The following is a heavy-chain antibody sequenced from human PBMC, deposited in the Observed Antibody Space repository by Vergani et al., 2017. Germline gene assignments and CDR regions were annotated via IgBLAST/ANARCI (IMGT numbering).Heavy chain of an antibody. D-gene: IGHD3-22*01. J-gene: IGHJ5*02. CDR2: IYHSGST. Sequence: QLQLQESGPGLVKPSETLSLICTVSGSSINPSSSFWGWIRQSPGKGLEWIGYIYHSGSTYYNPSLKSRVTISVDRSKNQFSLKLSSVTAADTAVYYCARGAGSIGWFDPWGQGILVTVSS. V-gene: IGHV4-39*07. CDR1: GSSINPSSSF. CDR3: ARGAGSIGWFDP.